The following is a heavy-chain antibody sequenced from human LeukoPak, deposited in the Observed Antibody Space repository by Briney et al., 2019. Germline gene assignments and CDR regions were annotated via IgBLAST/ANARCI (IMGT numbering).Heavy chain of an antibody. CDR1: GGSISSSSYY. CDR3: ARHAHSSIAANIDY. J-gene: IGHJ4*02. Sequence: TSETLSLTCTVSGGSISSSSYYWGWIRQPPGKGLEWIGSIYYSGSTYYNPSLKSRVTISVDTSKNQFSLKLSSVTAADTAVYYCARHAHSSIAANIDYWGQGTQVTVSS. V-gene: IGHV4-39*01. CDR2: IYYSGST. D-gene: IGHD6-6*01.